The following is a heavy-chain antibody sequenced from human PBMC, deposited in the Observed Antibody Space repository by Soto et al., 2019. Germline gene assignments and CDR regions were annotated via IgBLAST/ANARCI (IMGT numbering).Heavy chain of an antibody. CDR1: GFTFSSYW. D-gene: IGHD1-7*01. Sequence: PGGSLRLSCAASGFTFSSYWMYWVRQAPGKGPVWVSRIKTDGSITSYADSVKGRFTVSRDNARDMLYLQMNSLRAEDTAVYYCAKDMNSVPEYWGQGT. J-gene: IGHJ4*02. V-gene: IGHV3-74*01. CDR2: IKTDGSIT. CDR3: AKDMNSVPEY.